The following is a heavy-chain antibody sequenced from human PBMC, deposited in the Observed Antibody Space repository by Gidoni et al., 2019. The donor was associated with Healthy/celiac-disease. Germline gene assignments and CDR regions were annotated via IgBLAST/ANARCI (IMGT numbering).Heavy chain of an antibody. CDR2: ISAYNGNT. CDR3: ARYYDFWSGYPSGPGFDP. Sequence: QVQLVQSGAEVKKPGASVKVPCKASGYTFTSYGISWVRQAPGQGLEWMGWISAYNGNTNYAQKLQGRVTMTTDTSTSTAYMELRSLRSDDTAVYYCARYYDFWSGYPSGPGFDPWGQGTLVTVSS. J-gene: IGHJ5*02. D-gene: IGHD3-3*01. CDR1: GYTFTSYG. V-gene: IGHV1-18*01.